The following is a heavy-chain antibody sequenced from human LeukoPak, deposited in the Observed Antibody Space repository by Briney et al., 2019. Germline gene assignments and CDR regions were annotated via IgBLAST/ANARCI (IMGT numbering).Heavy chain of an antibody. Sequence: GASEKVSCKASGYTFTGYYIHWVRQAPGQGLEWMGWISPNSGGTNYAQKFQGRVTMTRDTSISTAYMELSRLRSDDTAVYYCAKVQDIRAFHIWGQGTMVTVSS. V-gene: IGHV1-2*02. D-gene: IGHD2-15*01. CDR3: AKVQDIRAFHI. CDR1: GYTFTGYY. J-gene: IGHJ3*02. CDR2: ISPNSGGT.